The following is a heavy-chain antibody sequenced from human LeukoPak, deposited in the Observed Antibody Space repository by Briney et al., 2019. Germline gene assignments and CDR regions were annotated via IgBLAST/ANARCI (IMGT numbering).Heavy chain of an antibody. V-gene: IGHV3-66*01. CDR3: ARFTSSLCMDV. Sequence: GGSLRLSCAASGFAVSSNYMSWVRQAPGKGLEWVSVIYSGGSTYYADSVKGRFTISRDNSKNTLYLQMNSLRAEDTAVYYCARFTSSLCMDVWGQGTTVTVSS. D-gene: IGHD6-13*01. CDR2: IYSGGST. CDR1: GFAVSSNY. J-gene: IGHJ6*02.